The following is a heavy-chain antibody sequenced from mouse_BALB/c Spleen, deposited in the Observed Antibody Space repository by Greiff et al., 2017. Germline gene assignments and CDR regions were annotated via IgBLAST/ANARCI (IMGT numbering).Heavy chain of an antibody. V-gene: IGHV1-7*01. D-gene: IGHD3-3*01. Sequence: VQLQQSGAELAKPGASVKMSCKASGYTFTSYWMHWVKQRPGQGLEWIGYINPSTGYTEYNQKFKDKATLTADKSSSTAYMQLSSLTSEDSAVYYCARRAGTVFAYWGQGTLVTVSA. CDR3: ARRAGTVFAY. CDR1: GYTFTSYW. J-gene: IGHJ3*01. CDR2: INPSTGYT.